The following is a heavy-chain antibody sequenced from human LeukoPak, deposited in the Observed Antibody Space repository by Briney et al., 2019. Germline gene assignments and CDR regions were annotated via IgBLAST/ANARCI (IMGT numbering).Heavy chain of an antibody. CDR3: ARAVTVAWSERRPGYYYMDV. V-gene: IGHV3-21*01. CDR2: ISSSSSYI. Sequence: GGSLRLSCAASGFTFSNYNMHWVRQAPGKGLEWVSYISSSSSYIYYADSVKGRFTISRDNAKNSLYLQMNSLRAEDTAIYYCARAVTVAWSERRPGYYYMDVWGKGTTVTVSS. CDR1: GFTFSNYN. D-gene: IGHD1-1*01. J-gene: IGHJ6*03.